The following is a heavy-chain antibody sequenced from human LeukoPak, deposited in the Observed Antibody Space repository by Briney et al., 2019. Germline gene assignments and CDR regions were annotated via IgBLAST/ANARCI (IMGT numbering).Heavy chain of an antibody. V-gene: IGHV1-18*01. CDR3: ARDSISLASYRAFDI. CDR2: ISPYNGNT. CDR1: GYSFINYG. Sequence: GASVKVSCRASGYSFINYGITWLRQAPGQGPEWMGWISPYNGNTNYAQKLQGRVTMTTDTSTSTAYLELRSLRSDDTAVYYCARDSISLASYRAFDIWGQGTMVTVSS. D-gene: IGHD3-3*02. J-gene: IGHJ3*02.